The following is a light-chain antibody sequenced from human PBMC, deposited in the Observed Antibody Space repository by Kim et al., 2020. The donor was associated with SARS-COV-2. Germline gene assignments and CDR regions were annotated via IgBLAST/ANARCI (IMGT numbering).Light chain of an antibody. Sequence: ELTQPPSASATPGQRVTVSCSGSGSNIGSNAVNWFQQVPGTAPKLLIYNDNQRPSGVPDRVSGSKSGTSASLAIGGLQSEDEAHYFCAAWDDRLKGWVFGGGTQLTVL. CDR3: AAWDDRLKGWV. CDR1: GSNIGSNA. V-gene: IGLV1-44*01. J-gene: IGLJ3*02. CDR2: NDN.